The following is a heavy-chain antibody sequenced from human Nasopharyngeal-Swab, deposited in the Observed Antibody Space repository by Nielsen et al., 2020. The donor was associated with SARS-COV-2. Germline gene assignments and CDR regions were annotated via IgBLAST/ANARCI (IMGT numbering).Heavy chain of an antibody. Sequence: GESLKISCAASGFTFSFSWMHWIRQDPGNGLVWVARMNSDGSTINYGDSVMGRFIISRDNAKNMLYLQMYSLRAEDTAVYYCARVRFDWPYVADAFDIWGQGTMVTVSS. CDR3: ARVRFDWPYVADAFDI. D-gene: IGHD3-9*01. CDR1: GFTFSFSW. V-gene: IGHV3-74*01. CDR2: MNSDGSTI. J-gene: IGHJ3*02.